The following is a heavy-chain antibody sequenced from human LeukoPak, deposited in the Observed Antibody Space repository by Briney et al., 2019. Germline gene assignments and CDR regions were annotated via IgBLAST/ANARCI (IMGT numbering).Heavy chain of an antibody. D-gene: IGHD6-6*01. J-gene: IGHJ6*02. V-gene: IGHV4-30-2*01. CDR2: IYHSGST. CDR3: ARFPYSSSSLIHSGHYYYGMDV. CDR1: GGSISSGGYS. Sequence: SETLSLTCAVSGGSISSGGYSWSWIRQPPGKGLEWIGYIYHSGSTYYNPSLKSRVTISVDRSKNQFSLKLSSVTAADTAVYYCARFPYSSSSLIHSGHYYYGMDVWGQGTTVTASS.